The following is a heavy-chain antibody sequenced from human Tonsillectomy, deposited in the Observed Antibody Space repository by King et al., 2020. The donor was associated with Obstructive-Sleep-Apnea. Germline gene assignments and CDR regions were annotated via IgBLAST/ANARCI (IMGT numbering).Heavy chain of an antibody. V-gene: IGHV3-7*03. CDR1: GFTFSSYW. CDR2: IKQDGSEK. CDR3: ARPQGTIGGYCARGPYYFVY. Sequence: QLVQAGGGLVQPGGCLRLSCAASGFTFSSYWMSWVGQATGKGLEWVANIKQDGSEKYYVDSVKGRFTISRDNDKNSLYLQMNSLRAEDTAVYYCARPQGTIGGYCARGPYYFVYWGQGTLVTVSS. D-gene: IGHD3-3*01. J-gene: IGHJ4*02.